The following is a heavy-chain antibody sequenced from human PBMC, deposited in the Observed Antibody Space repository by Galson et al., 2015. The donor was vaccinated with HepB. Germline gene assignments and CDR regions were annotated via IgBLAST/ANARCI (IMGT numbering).Heavy chain of an antibody. J-gene: IGHJ6*02. CDR1: GFSFVNYG. CDR3: ARDLQDITVVPAYLDYYGMDV. D-gene: IGHD2-2*01. V-gene: IGHV3-33*01. Sequence: SLRLSCAASGFSFVNYGMYWVRQAPGKGLEWVALIWYDGSKKYYADSVKGRFIISRDNSKNTLYLQMNSLRAEDTAVYYCARDLQDITVVPAYLDYYGMDVWGQGTTVTVSS. CDR2: IWYDGSKK.